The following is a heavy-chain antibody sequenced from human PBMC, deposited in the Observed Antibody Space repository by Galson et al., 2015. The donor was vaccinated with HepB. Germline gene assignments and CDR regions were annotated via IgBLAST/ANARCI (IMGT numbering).Heavy chain of an antibody. CDR1: GGAISSKSYD. D-gene: IGHD3-9*01. CDR3: ARHTNDMLTGYAPRGYFDY. V-gene: IGHV4-39*01. CDR2: IAYSGRT. Sequence: ETLSLTCIVSGGAISSKSYDWGWLRQSPGKGLEWIGTIAYSGRTYYIPSLKSRVTISVDTSKKHFSLKLTSVTAPDTAVYFCARHTNDMLTGYAPRGYFDYWGQGALVTVSS. J-gene: IGHJ4*02.